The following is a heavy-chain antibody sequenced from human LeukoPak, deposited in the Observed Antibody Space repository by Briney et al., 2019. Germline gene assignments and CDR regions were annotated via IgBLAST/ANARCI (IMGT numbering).Heavy chain of an antibody. J-gene: IGHJ4*02. CDR2: ISYDGSNK. D-gene: IGHD3-10*01. Sequence: GGSLRLSCAASGFTFSSYGMHWVRQAPGKGLEWVAVISYDGSNKYYADSVKGRFTISRDNSKNTLYLQMNSLRAEDTAVYYCAKDSGEWGQGTRVPVSS. V-gene: IGHV3-30*18. CDR3: AKDSGE. CDR1: GFTFSSYG.